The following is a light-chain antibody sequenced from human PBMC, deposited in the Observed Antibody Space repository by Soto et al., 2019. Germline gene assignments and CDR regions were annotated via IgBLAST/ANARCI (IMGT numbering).Light chain of an antibody. V-gene: IGKV1-5*03. Sequence: DMQITQCPSARCAAVGGRATSTCRASQTISSWLAWYQQKPGEAPRLLIYQASSLETEVPSRFSGSGSGTESTLTISSLQPGDFATYYCQHYNSYSLTFGQGTKVDIK. J-gene: IGKJ1*01. CDR3: QHYNSYSLT. CDR2: QAS. CDR1: QTISSW.